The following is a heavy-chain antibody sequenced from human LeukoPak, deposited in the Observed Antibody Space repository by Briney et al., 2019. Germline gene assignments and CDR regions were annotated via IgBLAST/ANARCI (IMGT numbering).Heavy chain of an antibody. CDR1: GVSISSYY. V-gene: IGHV4-59*12. D-gene: IGHD1-26*01. Sequence: SETLTLTCTVSGVSISSYYWSWIRQPPGKGLEWIGYIYYSGSTNYNPSLKSRVTISVDTSKNQFSLKLSSVTAADTAVYYCARSRGAQRWFDYWGQGTLVTVSS. CDR3: ARSRGAQRWFDY. CDR2: IYYSGST. J-gene: IGHJ4*02.